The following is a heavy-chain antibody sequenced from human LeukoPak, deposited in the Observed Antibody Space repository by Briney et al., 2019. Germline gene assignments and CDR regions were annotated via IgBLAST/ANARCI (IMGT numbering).Heavy chain of an antibody. V-gene: IGHV4-59*12. Sequence: SETLSLTCTVSGDSISSTYWSWIRQPPGKGLEWIGYIHHSGRTDYNPSLKSRVTMSVDTSKNQFSLRLTSVTAADTAVYYCARGPPPDFDYWGQGTLVTVSS. CDR2: IHHSGRT. J-gene: IGHJ4*02. CDR3: ARGPPPDFDY. CDR1: GDSISSTY.